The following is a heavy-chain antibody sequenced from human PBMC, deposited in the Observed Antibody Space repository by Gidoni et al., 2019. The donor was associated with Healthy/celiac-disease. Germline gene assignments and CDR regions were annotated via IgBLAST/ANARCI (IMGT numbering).Heavy chain of an antibody. D-gene: IGHD1-1*01. Sequence: QVQLVESGGGLVKPGGSLRLSGPASGFTFRDYYLSWISQGPGKGLEWISYNSSSSSYTNYADAVKGRFTISRDNAKNSLYLQMNSLRAEDTAVYYCARDSYNWNDRGGWFDPWGQGTLVTVSS. V-gene: IGHV3-11*05. CDR1: GFTFRDYY. CDR2: NSSSSSYT. CDR3: ARDSYNWNDRGGWFDP. J-gene: IGHJ5*02.